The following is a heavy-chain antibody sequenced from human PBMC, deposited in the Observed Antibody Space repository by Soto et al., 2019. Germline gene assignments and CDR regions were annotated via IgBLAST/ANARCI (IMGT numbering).Heavy chain of an antibody. J-gene: IGHJ6*02. V-gene: IGHV3-72*01. CDR3: ARTPQSVYDLYV. Sequence: KGRFTISRDDSKDSLYLQMNSLKTEDTAVYYCARTPQSVYDLYVWGQGTTVTVSS. D-gene: IGHD3-3*01.